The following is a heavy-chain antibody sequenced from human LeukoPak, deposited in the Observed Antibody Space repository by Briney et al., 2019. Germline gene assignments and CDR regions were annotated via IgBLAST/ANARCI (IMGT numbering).Heavy chain of an antibody. CDR1: GFTFSSYG. J-gene: IGHJ4*02. V-gene: IGHV3-33*01. D-gene: IGHD5-18*01. CDR3: ATDPSYTAMALDY. Sequence: GGSLRLSCAASGFTFSSYGMHWVRQAPGKGLEWVAVIWYDGSNKYYADSVKGRFTISRDNSKNTLYLQMNSLRAEDTAVYYCATDPSYTAMALDYWGQGTLVTVSS. CDR2: IWYDGSNK.